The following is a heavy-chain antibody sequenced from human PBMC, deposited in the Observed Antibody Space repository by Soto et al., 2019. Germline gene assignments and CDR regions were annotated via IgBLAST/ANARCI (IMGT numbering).Heavy chain of an antibody. CDR3: VREWLQLDWYFDY. CDR1: GFTFSSYS. D-gene: IGHD5-12*01. J-gene: IGHJ4*02. Sequence: GGSLSLSCAASGFTFSSYSMNWVRQAPGKGLEWVSSISSSSSYIYYADSVKGRFTISRDNSKNTVYLQMNSLRAEDTAVYYCVREWLQLDWYFDYWGQGAMVTVYS. V-gene: IGHV3-21*01. CDR2: ISSSSSYI.